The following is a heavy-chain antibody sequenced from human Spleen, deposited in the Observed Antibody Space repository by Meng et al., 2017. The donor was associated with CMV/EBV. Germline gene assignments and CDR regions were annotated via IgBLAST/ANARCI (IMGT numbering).Heavy chain of an antibody. D-gene: IGHD3-10*01. CDR1: GGSISSYY. Sequence: SETLSLTCTVSGGSISSYYWSWIRQPPGKGLEWIGYIYYSGSTNYNPSLKSRVTISVDTSKNQFSLKLSSGTAADTAVYYCARGYYYGSGSYPFDYWGQGTLVTVSS. J-gene: IGHJ4*02. V-gene: IGHV4-59*01. CDR2: IYYSGST. CDR3: ARGYYYGSGSYPFDY.